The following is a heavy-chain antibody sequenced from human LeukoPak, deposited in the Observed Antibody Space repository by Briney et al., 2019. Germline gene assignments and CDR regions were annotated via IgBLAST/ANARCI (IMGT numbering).Heavy chain of an antibody. CDR2: IYSGGST. D-gene: IGHD3-3*01. V-gene: IGHV3-66*01. CDR3: AREGSYDFWSGSYFDY. CDR1: GFTVSSNY. J-gene: IGHJ4*02. Sequence: GGSLRLSCAASGFTVSSNYMSWVRQAPGKGLEWVSVIYSGGSTYYADSVKGRFTISRDNSKNTLYLQMNSLRAEDTAVYYCAREGSYDFWSGSYFDYWGQGTLVTVSS.